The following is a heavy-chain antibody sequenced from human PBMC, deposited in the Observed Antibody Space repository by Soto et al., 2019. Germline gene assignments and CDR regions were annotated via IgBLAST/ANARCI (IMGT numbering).Heavy chain of an antibody. Sequence: GASVKVSCKASGGTFSSYATSWVRQAPGQGLEWMGGIIPIFGTANYAQKFQGRVTITADESTSTAYMELSSLRSEDTAVYYCARGRERYSSSSPFDYWGQGTLVTVSS. CDR3: ARGRERYSSSSPFDY. CDR2: IIPIFGTA. CDR1: GGTFSSYA. V-gene: IGHV1-69*13. J-gene: IGHJ4*02. D-gene: IGHD6-6*01.